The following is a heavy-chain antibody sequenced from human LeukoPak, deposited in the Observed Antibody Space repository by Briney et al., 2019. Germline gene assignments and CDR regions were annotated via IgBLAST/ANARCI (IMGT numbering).Heavy chain of an antibody. J-gene: IGHJ4*02. CDR3: VRDLT. CDR1: GFSFSTSA. Sequence: GGSLRLSCSASGFSFSTSAMHWVRHAPGKGPQFVSAITTNGRSTYYADSVKGRFTISRDNSKSTLDLQMSSLRAEDTAVYYCVRDLTWGQGTLVTVSS. D-gene: IGHD4/OR15-4a*01. CDR2: ITTNGRST. V-gene: IGHV3-64D*06.